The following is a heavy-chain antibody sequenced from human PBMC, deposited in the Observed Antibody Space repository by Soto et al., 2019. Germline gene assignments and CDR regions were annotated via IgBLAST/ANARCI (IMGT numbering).Heavy chain of an antibody. CDR1: GFTFTSYA. Sequence: GGSLRLSCAASGFTFTSYAMSWVRQAPGKGLEWVSAISGSGGSTYYADSVKGRFTISRDNSKNTLYLQMNSLRAEDTAVYYCAKVSARFYDSSGTTGYFDYWGQGTLVTVSS. CDR3: AKVSARFYDSSGTTGYFDY. V-gene: IGHV3-23*01. J-gene: IGHJ4*02. CDR2: ISGSGGST. D-gene: IGHD3-22*01.